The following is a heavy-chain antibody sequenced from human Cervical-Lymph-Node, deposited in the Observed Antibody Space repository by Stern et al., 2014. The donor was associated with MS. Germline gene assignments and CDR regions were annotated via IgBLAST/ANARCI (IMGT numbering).Heavy chain of an antibody. J-gene: IGHJ4*02. V-gene: IGHV4-31*03. Sequence: QLQESGPGLVKPSQTLSLTCTVSGASISTVGYYWSWIRQHPGKGLEWIAYISYIGSTYYNPSLKSRVSISADTSKNQFSLNLTSVTAADTALYYCARSDRLWGSFDYWGQGTLVAVSS. CDR2: ISYIGST. CDR3: ARSDRLWGSFDY. D-gene: IGHD3-16*01. CDR1: GASISTVGYY.